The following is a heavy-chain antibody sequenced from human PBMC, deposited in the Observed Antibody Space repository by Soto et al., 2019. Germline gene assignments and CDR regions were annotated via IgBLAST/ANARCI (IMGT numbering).Heavy chain of an antibody. CDR3: ARGWLRDPWMY. V-gene: IGHV3-21*01. J-gene: IGHJ4*02. CDR1: GFIFRSYT. Sequence: EVQLVESGGGLVKPGGSLRLSCAASGFIFRSYTMNWVRQAPGKGLEWVSSISTSSTYIYYADSLKGRFTISRDNAYKSLYLQMNSLRAEDTAVYYCARGWLRDPWMYWGQGTLVTVSS. CDR2: ISTSSTYI. D-gene: IGHD5-12*01.